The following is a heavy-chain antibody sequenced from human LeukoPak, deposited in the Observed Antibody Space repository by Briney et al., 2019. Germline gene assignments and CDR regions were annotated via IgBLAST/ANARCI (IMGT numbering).Heavy chain of an antibody. CDR3: ARGLATFYHFSSGSHSLFDS. CDR2: ISNTDST. V-gene: IGHV4-34*01. J-gene: IGHJ5*01. Sequence: PSETLSLTCGVSGVSVSDYSWTWLRQTPGKGLEWVGQISNTDSTHYNPSLKSRLNISVETTKHQFSLKMHSVTAADTAVYYCARGLATFYHFSSGSHSLFDSWGQGTLVSVSS. CDR1: GVSVSDYS. D-gene: IGHD3-3*01.